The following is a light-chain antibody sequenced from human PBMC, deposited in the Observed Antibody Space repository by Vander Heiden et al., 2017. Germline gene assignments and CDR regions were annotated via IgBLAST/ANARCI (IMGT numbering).Light chain of an antibody. CDR1: SSNIGAGYN. J-gene: IGLJ3*02. Sequence: GPLGQRVTMSCPVTSSNIGAGYNVHWYQHLPGRAPRLLIYGNVNRASGVPDRFSAAKSGAAASLDISGVQPDDEADYYCQAYDSSLGAWVFGGGTKLTVL. V-gene: IGLV1-40*03. CDR2: GNV. CDR3: QAYDSSLGAWV.